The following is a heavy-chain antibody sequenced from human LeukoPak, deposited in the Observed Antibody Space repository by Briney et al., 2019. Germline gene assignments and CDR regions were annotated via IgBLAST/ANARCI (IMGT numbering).Heavy chain of an antibody. CDR1: GASISGTTHY. CDR2: VYHSGST. J-gene: IGHJ5*02. D-gene: IGHD7-27*01. V-gene: IGHV4-39*01. Sequence: SETLSLTCTVSGASISGTTHYWGWIRQPPGKGLEWIGSVYHSGSTYYGPSLKRRATISVDTSKNQFSLKLSSVTAADTAVYYCARQDWGSGWFDPWGQGTLVTVSS. CDR3: ARQDWGSGWFDP.